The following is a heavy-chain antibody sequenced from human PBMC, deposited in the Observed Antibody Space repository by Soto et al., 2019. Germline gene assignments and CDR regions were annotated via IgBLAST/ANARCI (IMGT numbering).Heavy chain of an antibody. J-gene: IGHJ6*02. CDR1: GGSISSGGYY. CDR2: INHSGST. CDR3: ARGLLQKRFPVYYYYYGMDV. V-gene: IGHV4-39*07. Sequence: SETLSLTCTVSGGSISSGGYYWSWIRQPPGKGLEWIGEINHSGSTNYNPSLKSRVTISVDTSKNQFSLKLSSVTAADTAVYYCARGLLQKRFPVYYYYYGMDVWGQGTTVTVSS. D-gene: IGHD3-3*01.